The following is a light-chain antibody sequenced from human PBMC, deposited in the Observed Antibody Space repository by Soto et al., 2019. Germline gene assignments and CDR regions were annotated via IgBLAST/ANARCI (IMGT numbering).Light chain of an antibody. CDR3: QSYDSSLSLVV. V-gene: IGLV1-40*01. Sequence: QPVLTQPPSVSGAPGQRVTISCTGSNSNIGADYDVHWYQHLPGTAPKLLIYDNTHRPSGVPDRLSGSRSATSASLAITGLQAEDEADYYCQSYDSSLSLVVFGGGTKLTVL. J-gene: IGLJ2*01. CDR2: DNT. CDR1: NSNIGADYD.